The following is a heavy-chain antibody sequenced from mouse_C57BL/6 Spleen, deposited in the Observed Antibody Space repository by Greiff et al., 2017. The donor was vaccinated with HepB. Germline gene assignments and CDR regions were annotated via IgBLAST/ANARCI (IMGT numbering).Heavy chain of an antibody. CDR1: GYTFTSYW. J-gene: IGHJ4*01. D-gene: IGHD5-1*01. CDR2: IDPSDSYT. V-gene: IGHV1-50*01. CDR3: ARVSTPYAMDY. Sequence: QVHVKQPGAELVKPGASVKLSCKASGYTFTSYWMQWVKQRPGQGLEWIGEIDPSDSYTNYNQKFKGKATLTVDTSSSTAYMQLSSLTSEDSAVYYCARVSTPYAMDYWGQGTSVTVSS.